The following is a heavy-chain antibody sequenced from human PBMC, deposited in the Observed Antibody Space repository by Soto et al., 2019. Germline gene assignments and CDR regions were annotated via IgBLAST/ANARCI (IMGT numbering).Heavy chain of an antibody. CDR3: ASSLAYYYGSGSSGGMDV. CDR1: GGTFSSYA. J-gene: IGHJ6*02. V-gene: IGHV1-69*13. Sequence: SVKVSCKASGGTFSSYAISRVRQAPGQGLEWMGGIIPIFGTANYAQKFQGRVTITADESTSTAYMELSSLRSEDTAVYYCASSLAYYYGSGSSGGMDVWGQGTTVTVSS. CDR2: IIPIFGTA. D-gene: IGHD3-10*01.